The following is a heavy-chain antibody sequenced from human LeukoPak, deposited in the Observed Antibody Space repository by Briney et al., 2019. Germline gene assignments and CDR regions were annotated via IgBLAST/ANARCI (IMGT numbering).Heavy chain of an antibody. Sequence: GGSLRLSCAASGFTVSSNYMSWVRQAPGKGLEWVAVISYDGSNEYYADSVKGRFTISRDNSKNTLYLQMNSLRAEDTAVYYCASVSHYWGQGTLVTVSS. J-gene: IGHJ4*02. CDR1: GFTVSSNY. CDR3: ASVSHY. V-gene: IGHV3-30*01. CDR2: ISYDGSNE.